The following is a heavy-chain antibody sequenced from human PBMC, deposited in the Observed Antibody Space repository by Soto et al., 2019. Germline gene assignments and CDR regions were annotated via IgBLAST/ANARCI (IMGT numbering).Heavy chain of an antibody. Sequence: GGSLRLSCAASGFTFSAYGMHWVRQAPGKGLEWVAVIWYDGSNKYYVDSVKGRFTISRDDSKDTLYLQMNSLRAEDTAVYYCARETGAPLYGMDVWGQGTTVTV. V-gene: IGHV3-33*01. D-gene: IGHD7-27*01. CDR1: GFTFSAYG. CDR3: ARETGAPLYGMDV. J-gene: IGHJ6*02. CDR2: IWYDGSNK.